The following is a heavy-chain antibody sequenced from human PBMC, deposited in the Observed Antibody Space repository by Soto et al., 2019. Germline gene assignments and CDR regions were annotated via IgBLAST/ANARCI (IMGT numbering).Heavy chain of an antibody. CDR2: ISSSGST. CDR3: ARLAPRDGDPKTVRAFDI. Sequence: QVQLQESGPGLVKPSETLSLTCTVSGGSISNYFWSWIRQPPGKGLEWIAYISSSGSTKYNPSLKSRVTISVDTSKNQFSLRSSSVTAADKAVYYCARLAPRDGDPKTVRAFDIWGQGTMVTVSS. D-gene: IGHD1-1*01. J-gene: IGHJ3*02. CDR1: GGSISNYF. V-gene: IGHV4-59*01.